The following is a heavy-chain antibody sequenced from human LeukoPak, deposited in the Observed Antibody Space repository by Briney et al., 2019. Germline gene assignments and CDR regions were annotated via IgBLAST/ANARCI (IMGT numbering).Heavy chain of an antibody. Sequence: GGSLRLSCVASGFTFSSHDMHWVRQAPGKGLEWVAIISYDGGKKDYAESVKGRFTISRDNSENTLYLQMNSLRAEDTAVYYCAKDRQRGNYFRNYYYYMDVWGKGTTVTVSS. J-gene: IGHJ6*03. D-gene: IGHD1-26*01. V-gene: IGHV3-30*18. CDR3: AKDRQRGNYFRNYYYYMDV. CDR2: ISYDGGKK. CDR1: GFTFSSHD.